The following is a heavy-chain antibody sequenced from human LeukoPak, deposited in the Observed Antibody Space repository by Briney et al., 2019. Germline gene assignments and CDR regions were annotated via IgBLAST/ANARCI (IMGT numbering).Heavy chain of an antibody. CDR3: ARDQVGATADY. D-gene: IGHD1-26*01. Sequence: ASVTVSCKASGYTFTSYGISWVRQAPGQGLEWMGWISAYNDNTNYAQKLQGRVTMTTDTSTSTAYMELRSLRSDDTAVYYCARDQVGATADYWGQGTLVTVSS. J-gene: IGHJ4*02. CDR1: GYTFTSYG. V-gene: IGHV1-18*01. CDR2: ISAYNDNT.